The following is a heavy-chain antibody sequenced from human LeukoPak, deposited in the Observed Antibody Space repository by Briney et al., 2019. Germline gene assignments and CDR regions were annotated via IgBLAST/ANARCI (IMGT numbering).Heavy chain of an antibody. CDR2: ISGNGLGT. D-gene: IGHD3-22*01. J-gene: IGHJ4*02. CDR1: GFTFSRNA. Sequence: GGSLTLSCAASGFTFSRNAMNWVRQAPGKGLEWVASISGNGLGTYYADSVKGRFNISRDNSSNTLYLQMNSLKIEDTAFYYCAKDANYLRSSGYLIPIDFWGQGTLVTVSS. CDR3: AKDANYLRSSGYLIPIDF. V-gene: IGHV3-23*01.